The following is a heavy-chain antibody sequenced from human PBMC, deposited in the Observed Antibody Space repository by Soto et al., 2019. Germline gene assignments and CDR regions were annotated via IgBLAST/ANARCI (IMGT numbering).Heavy chain of an antibody. CDR1: GFTVSSNY. CDR2: IYSGGST. D-gene: IGHD2-15*01. V-gene: IGHV3-66*01. Sequence: GGSLRLSCAASGFTVSSNYMSWVRQAPGKGLEWVSVIYSGGSTYYADSVKGRFTISRDNSKNTLYLQMNSLRAEDTAVYYCASAVYDGRYCSGGGCYRYYFDYWGQGTLVTVSS. CDR3: ASAVYDGRYCSGGGCYRYYFDY. J-gene: IGHJ4*02.